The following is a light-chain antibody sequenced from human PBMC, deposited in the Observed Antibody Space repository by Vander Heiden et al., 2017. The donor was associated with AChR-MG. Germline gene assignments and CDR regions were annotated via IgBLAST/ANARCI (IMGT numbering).Light chain of an antibody. Sequence: QSALTQPPSASGSPGQSVTISCTGTSSDVGGYNYVSWYQQHPGKAPKLMIYDVNKRPSGDPDRFSGSKSGNTASLTVSGLQAEDEADYYCSSYAGSHNLVFGGGTKLTVL. V-gene: IGLV2-8*01. CDR2: DVN. CDR3: SSYAGSHNLV. J-gene: IGLJ2*01. CDR1: SSDVGGYNY.